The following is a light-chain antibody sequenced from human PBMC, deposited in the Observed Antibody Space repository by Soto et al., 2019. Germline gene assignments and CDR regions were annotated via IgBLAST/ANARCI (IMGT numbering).Light chain of an antibody. CDR2: END. J-gene: IGLJ3*02. CDR3: VTWETSLSAGV. CDR1: SSNIENNY. Sequence: QSVLTQPPSVSAAPGRTVTISCSGSSSNIENNYVSWYQHLPGTAPKLLIYENDKRPSGIPDRFSGSKSGTSATLGITGLQTGDEADYYCVTWETSLSAGVFGGGTKVTVL. V-gene: IGLV1-51*02.